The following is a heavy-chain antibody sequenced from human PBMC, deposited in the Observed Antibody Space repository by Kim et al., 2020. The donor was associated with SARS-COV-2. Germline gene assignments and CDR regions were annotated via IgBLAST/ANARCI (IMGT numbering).Heavy chain of an antibody. Sequence: SETLSLTCAVYGGSFSGYYWSWIRQPPGKGLEWIGEINHSGSTNYNPSLKGRVTISVDTSKNQFSLKLSSVTAADTAVYYCARGTRQWLVRGPYYYYMDV. V-gene: IGHV4-34*01. CDR3: ARGTRQWLVRGPYYYYMDV. J-gene: IGHJ6*03. CDR1: GGSFSGYY. CDR2: INHSGST. D-gene: IGHD6-19*01.